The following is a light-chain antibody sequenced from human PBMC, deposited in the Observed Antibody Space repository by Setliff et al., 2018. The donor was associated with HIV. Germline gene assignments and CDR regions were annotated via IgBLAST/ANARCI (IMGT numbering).Light chain of an antibody. CDR3: TSYAITNTLP. J-gene: IGLJ1*01. CDR1: SRDVGGYKY. V-gene: IGLV2-14*01. Sequence: ALAQPASVSGSPGQSITISCTGTSRDVGGYKYVSWYQQHPGKAPKLIIYEVTNRPSGVSNRFSGSKSGNTASLTISGLQTEDEADYYCTSYAITNTLPFGTGTKVTVL. CDR2: EVT.